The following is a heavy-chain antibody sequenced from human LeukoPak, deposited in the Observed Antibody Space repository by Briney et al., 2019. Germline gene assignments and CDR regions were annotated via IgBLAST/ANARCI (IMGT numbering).Heavy chain of an antibody. J-gene: IGHJ3*02. CDR2: ISSSSSYI. D-gene: IGHD3-10*01. V-gene: IGHV3-21*01. CDR3: ARNMVGGGDACDI. Sequence: GGSLRLSCTASGFTFSSYSMNCVRQAPGKGLEWVSSISSSSSYIYYADSVKGRFTISRDNAKNSLYLQMNSLRAEDTAVYYCARNMVGGGDACDIWGQGTMVTVSS. CDR1: GFTFSSYS.